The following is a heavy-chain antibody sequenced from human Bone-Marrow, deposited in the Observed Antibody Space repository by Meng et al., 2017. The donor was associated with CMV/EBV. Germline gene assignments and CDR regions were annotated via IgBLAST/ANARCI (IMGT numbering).Heavy chain of an antibody. CDR1: RAPISSFY. J-gene: IGHJ4*02. V-gene: IGHV4-59*01. D-gene: IGHD1-1*01. CDR3: ARGTGTTQHYFDY. Sequence: SETLSLTCTVSRAPISSFYWSWIRQPPGKGLQWIGYVSDSGSAKYNPSLESRGTISRDRSRNQFYLNLNSVTAADTAMYFCARGTGTTQHYFDYWGQGMLVTGSS. CDR2: VSDSGSA.